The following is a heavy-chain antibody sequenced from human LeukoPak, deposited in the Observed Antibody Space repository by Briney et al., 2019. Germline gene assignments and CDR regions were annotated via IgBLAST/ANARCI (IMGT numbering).Heavy chain of an antibody. CDR2: IISSGSTI. D-gene: IGHD3-22*01. CDR1: GFTFSDYY. J-gene: IGHJ4*02. V-gene: IGHV3-11*01. Sequence: GGSLRLSCAASGFTFSDYYMSWIRQPPGKGLEWVSYIISSGSTIYYADSVNGRFTISRENAKNSPYLPMNSLRAEDTAVYYCARDGRGYYESSGFYIQDYWGQGTLVTVSS. CDR3: ARDGRGYYESSGFYIQDY.